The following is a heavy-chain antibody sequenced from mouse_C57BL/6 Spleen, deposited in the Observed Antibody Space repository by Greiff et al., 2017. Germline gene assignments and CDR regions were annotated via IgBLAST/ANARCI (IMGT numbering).Heavy chain of an antibody. D-gene: IGHD2-5*01. Sequence: VQLQQSGPELVKPGASVKIPCKASGYTFTDYNMDWVKQSHGKSLEWIGDINPNNGGTIYNQKFKGKSTLTVDKSSSTAYMELRSLTSEDTAVYYCARLADYSNPFDDWGQGTTLTVSS. CDR3: ARLADYSNPFDD. J-gene: IGHJ2*01. V-gene: IGHV1-18*01. CDR2: INPNNGGT. CDR1: GYTFTDYN.